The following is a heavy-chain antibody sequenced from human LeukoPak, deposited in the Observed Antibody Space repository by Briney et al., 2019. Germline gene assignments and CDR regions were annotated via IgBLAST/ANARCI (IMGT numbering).Heavy chain of an antibody. J-gene: IGHJ6*03. D-gene: IGHD3-10*01. CDR1: GGSISSGSYY. V-gene: IGHV4-61*02. Sequence: SETLSLTCTVSGGSISSGSYYWSWIRQPPGKGLEWIGRIYTSGSTNYNPSLKSRVTISGDTSKNQFSLKLSSVTAADTVVYCDAGEIYYCYRDVWGKETTVT. CDR2: IYTSGST. CDR3: AGEIYYCYRDV.